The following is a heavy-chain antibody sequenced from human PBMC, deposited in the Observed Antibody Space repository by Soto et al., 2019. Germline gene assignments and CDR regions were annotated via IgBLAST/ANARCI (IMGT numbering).Heavy chain of an antibody. J-gene: IGHJ5*02. CDR2: IYYNGNT. CDR1: GGPISSGYYY. D-gene: IGHD3-9*01. Sequence: SDTLSLTCTVSGGPISSGYYYCCWIRQHPGKDLEWFAYIYYNGNTYYTPSLKSRATISLDTSRNQLFLHLSSVTAADTAVYYCARDLPNYGILTGSTHGFDPWGKGTLVTVSS. CDR3: ARDLPNYGILTGSTHGFDP. V-gene: IGHV4-31*03.